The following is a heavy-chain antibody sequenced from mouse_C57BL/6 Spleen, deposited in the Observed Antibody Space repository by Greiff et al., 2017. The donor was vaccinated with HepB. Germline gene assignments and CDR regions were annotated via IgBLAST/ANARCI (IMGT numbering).Heavy chain of an antibody. CDR1: GYTFTDYN. J-gene: IGHJ2*01. CDR2: INPNNGGT. CDR3: ARSVYGSSYYFDD. D-gene: IGHD1-1*01. Sequence: EVQLQESGPELVKPGASVKIPCKASGYTFTDYNMDWVKQSHGKSLEWIGDINPNNGGTIYNQKFKGKATLTVDKSSSTAYMELRSLTSEDTAVYYCARSVYGSSYYFDDWGQGTTLTVAS. V-gene: IGHV1-18*01.